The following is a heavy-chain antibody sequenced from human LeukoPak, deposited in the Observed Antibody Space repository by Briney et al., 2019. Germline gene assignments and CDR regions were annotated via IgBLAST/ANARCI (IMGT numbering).Heavy chain of an antibody. J-gene: IGHJ4*02. CDR1: GFTFSSYA. V-gene: IGHV3-23*01. CDR2: IIGNGINT. D-gene: IGHD6-13*01. Sequence: GGSLRLSCVASGFTFSSYAMNWVRQAPEKGLEWVSIIIGNGINTYYADSVKGRFTISRDNSKNTLYLQLNSLRADDTSLYYCAKDRVRSSSSWYSYFDYGGQGTVVTVSS. CDR3: AKDRVRSSSSWYSYFDY.